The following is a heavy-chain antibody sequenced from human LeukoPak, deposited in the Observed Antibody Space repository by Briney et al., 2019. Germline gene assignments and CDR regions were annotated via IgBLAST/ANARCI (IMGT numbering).Heavy chain of an antibody. J-gene: IGHJ4*02. CDR2: ISYDGSNK. D-gene: IGHD6-13*01. V-gene: IGHV3-30*18. CDR3: AKDQGYSSSWLVFDY. Sequence: GGSLRLSCAASGFTFSSYGMHWVRQAPGKGLEWVAVISYDGSNKYYAESVKGRFTISRDNSKNTLYLQMNSLRAEDTAVYYCAKDQGYSSSWLVFDYWGQGTLVTVSS. CDR1: GFTFSSYG.